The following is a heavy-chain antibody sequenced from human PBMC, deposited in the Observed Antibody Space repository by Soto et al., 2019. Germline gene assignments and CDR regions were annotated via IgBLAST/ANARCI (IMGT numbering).Heavy chain of an antibody. Sequence: QVQLVESGGGVVQPGRSLRLSCEASGFTFSGYGMHWVRQAPGKGLEWVAVISFDGSTKYYAESVKGRFTISRDNSKNTLYLQMDSLRAEDTAMYYCAKDMGRSRVYGMDVWGQGTTVTVSS. CDR3: AKDMGRSRVYGMDV. CDR2: ISFDGSTK. J-gene: IGHJ6*02. V-gene: IGHV3-30*18. D-gene: IGHD3-10*01. CDR1: GFTFSGYG.